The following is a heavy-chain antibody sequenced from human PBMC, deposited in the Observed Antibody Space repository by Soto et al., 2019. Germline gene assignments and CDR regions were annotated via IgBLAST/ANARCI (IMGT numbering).Heavy chain of an antibody. Sequence: GGSLRLSCAASGFTFSDYYMSWIRQAPGKGLEWVSYISSSSSYTNYADSVKGRFTISRDNAKNSLYLQMNSLRAEDTAVYYCARSEDYYDSSGYGVGYFDYWGQGTLVTVS. J-gene: IGHJ4*02. CDR2: ISSSSSYT. D-gene: IGHD3-22*01. CDR1: GFTFSDYY. CDR3: ARSEDYYDSSGYGVGYFDY. V-gene: IGHV3-11*06.